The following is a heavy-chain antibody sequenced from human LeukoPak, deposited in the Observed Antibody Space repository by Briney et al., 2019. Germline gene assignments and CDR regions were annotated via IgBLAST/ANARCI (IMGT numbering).Heavy chain of an antibody. CDR3: ARGVIPYYGSGSTSGGFDY. CDR1: GYTFTSYG. CDR2: ISAYNGST. D-gene: IGHD3-10*01. J-gene: IGHJ4*02. Sequence: ASVKVSCKASGYTFTSYGISWVRQAPGQGLEWMGWISAYNGSTNYAQKLQGRVTMTTDTSTSTAYMELRSLRSDDTAVYYCARGVIPYYGSGSTSGGFDYWGQGTLVTVSS. V-gene: IGHV1-18*01.